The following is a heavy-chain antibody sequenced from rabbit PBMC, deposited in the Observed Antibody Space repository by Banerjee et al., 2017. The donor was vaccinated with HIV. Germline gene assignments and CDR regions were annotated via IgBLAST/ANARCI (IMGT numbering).Heavy chain of an antibody. Sequence: EESRGDLVKPGASLTLTCTASGFSFSSGYDMCWVRQAPGKGLEWIACIYGGSSGNTYYASWAKGRFTISKTSSTTVTLQMTSLTAADTATYFCARARDDYYTYGDFSFNSWGPGTLVTVS. V-gene: IGHV1S40*01. CDR2: IYGGSSGNT. CDR3: ARARDDYYTYGDFSFNS. J-gene: IGHJ4*01. D-gene: IGHD6-1*01. CDR1: GFSFSSGYD.